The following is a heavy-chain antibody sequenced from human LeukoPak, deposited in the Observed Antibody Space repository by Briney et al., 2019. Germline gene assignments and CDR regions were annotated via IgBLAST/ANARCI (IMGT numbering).Heavy chain of an antibody. CDR3: ARGMGGPMKSGNWFDP. V-gene: IGHV4-59*01. D-gene: IGHD5-24*01. Sequence: PSETLSLTCTVSGGSISSYYWSWIRQPPGKGLEWIGYIYYSGSTNYNPSLKSRVTISVDTSKTQFSLKLSSVTAADTAVYYCARGMGGPMKSGNWFDPWGQGTLVTVSS. CDR2: IYYSGST. J-gene: IGHJ5*02. CDR1: GGSISSYY.